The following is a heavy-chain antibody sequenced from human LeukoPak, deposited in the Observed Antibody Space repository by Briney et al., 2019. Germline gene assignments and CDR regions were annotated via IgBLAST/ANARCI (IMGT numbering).Heavy chain of an antibody. Sequence: GESLKISCKGSGYSFIDNWIAWVRHMPGKGLEWMGIISPGGSTTTYSPSFQGHVTISVDMSINTAYLQWGSLKASDTAIYYCAKYLIWLNSPDPPEDYWGQGTLVTVST. D-gene: IGHD5-18*01. V-gene: IGHV5-51*01. CDR3: AKYLIWLNSPDPPEDY. CDR1: GYSFIDNW. CDR2: ISPGGSTT. J-gene: IGHJ4*02.